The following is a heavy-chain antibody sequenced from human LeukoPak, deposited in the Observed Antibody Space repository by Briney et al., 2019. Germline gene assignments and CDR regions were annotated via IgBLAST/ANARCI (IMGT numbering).Heavy chain of an antibody. CDR3: ARAARYGDYNYDYYYYMDV. Sequence: GGSLRLSCAASGFTFTRYWMSWVRQAPGKGLEWVANIKDDGNEKYYAASVRGRFTISRDNTKNSLYLQVNSLRADDTGLYYCARAARYGDYNYDYYYYMDVWGRGTTVTVSS. CDR2: IKDDGNEK. D-gene: IGHD4-17*01. CDR1: GFTFTRYW. J-gene: IGHJ6*03. V-gene: IGHV3-7*01.